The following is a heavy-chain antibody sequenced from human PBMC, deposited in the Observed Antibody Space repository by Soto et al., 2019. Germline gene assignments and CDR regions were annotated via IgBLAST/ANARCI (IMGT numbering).Heavy chain of an antibody. Sequence: QVPLVQSGAEVKKPGASVKVSCKASGYTFTSYDINWVRQATGQGLEWMGWMNPNSGNTGYAQKFQGRVTMTRNTSISAAYMERSSLRPEDTAVDYGPRLIDMTTEDYWGQETLVTFSS. J-gene: IGHJ4*02. D-gene: IGHD4-17*01. CDR1: GYTFTSYD. CDR2: MNPNSGNT. CDR3: PRLIDMTTEDY. V-gene: IGHV1-8*01.